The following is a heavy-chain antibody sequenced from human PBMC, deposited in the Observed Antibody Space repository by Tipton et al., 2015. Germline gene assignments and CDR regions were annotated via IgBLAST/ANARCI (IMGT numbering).Heavy chain of an antibody. Sequence: GLVKPSETLSLTCDVSGYSISSGYYWGWIRQPPGKGLEWIGSFYHSGDTLYNPSLKSRVTISLNTSKNQFSLKMSSVTAADTAVYFCARDLEHGMDVWGQGTTVTVSS. CDR1: GYSISSGYY. J-gene: IGHJ6*02. CDR3: ARDLEHGMDV. V-gene: IGHV4-38-2*02. CDR2: FYHSGDT.